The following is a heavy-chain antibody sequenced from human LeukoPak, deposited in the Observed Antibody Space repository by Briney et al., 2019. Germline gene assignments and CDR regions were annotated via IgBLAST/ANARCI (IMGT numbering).Heavy chain of an antibody. D-gene: IGHD3-9*01. V-gene: IGHV3-48*02. J-gene: IGHJ4*02. Sequence: PGGSLRLSCAASGFTFSSYTMNWVRQAPGKGLEWVSSISSSSSAIYYAASVKGRFTISRDNAKNSLYLQRNSLRDEDTAVYYCARGALRYSDYWGQGTLVTVSS. CDR2: ISSSSSAI. CDR3: ARGALRYSDY. CDR1: GFTFSSYT.